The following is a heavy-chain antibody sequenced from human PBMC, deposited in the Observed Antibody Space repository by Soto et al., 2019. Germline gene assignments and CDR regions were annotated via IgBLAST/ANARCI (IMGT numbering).Heavy chain of an antibody. Sequence: EVQLLESGGGLIQPGGSLRLSCSASGFSFSSYAMMWVRQAPGKGLEWVSVISGRGGSSYFADSAKGRFTISRDNSKNMLYLEMNSLRDENTAIYFCAKGSIEYSAAVDYWGQGTLVTVCS. D-gene: IGHD1-26*01. J-gene: IGHJ4*02. CDR2: ISGRGGSS. V-gene: IGHV3-23*01. CDR3: AKGSIEYSAAVDY. CDR1: GFSFSSYA.